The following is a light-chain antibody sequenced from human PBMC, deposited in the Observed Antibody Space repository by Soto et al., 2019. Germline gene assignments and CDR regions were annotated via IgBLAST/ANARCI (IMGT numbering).Light chain of an antibody. J-gene: IGKJ1*01. Sequence: EIVMTQSPATLSVSPGESATLSCRASQSISTNLAWYQQKPGQAPRLLIYGASTRATGIPARFSGSGSGAEFTLTISSLQSEDFEVYYCQQYSGWPRTFGQGTKV. CDR1: QSISTN. CDR2: GAS. CDR3: QQYSGWPRT. V-gene: IGKV3-15*01.